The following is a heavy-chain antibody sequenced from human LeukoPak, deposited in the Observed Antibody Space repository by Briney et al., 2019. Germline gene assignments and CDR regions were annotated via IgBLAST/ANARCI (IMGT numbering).Heavy chain of an antibody. CDR1: GGSVSRQSAA. CDR3: AREPPSSVAVAAFDY. V-gene: IGHV6-1*01. J-gene: IGHJ4*02. Sequence: SQTLALTCAISGGSVSRQSAAWTWIRQSPSRGLEWLGTTYYRSKWYNDYAVSVKSRITVSPDTSKNQFSLQLNSVTPEDTAVYYCAREPPSSVAVAAFDYWGQGTLVTVSS. D-gene: IGHD6-19*01. CDR2: TYYRSKWYN.